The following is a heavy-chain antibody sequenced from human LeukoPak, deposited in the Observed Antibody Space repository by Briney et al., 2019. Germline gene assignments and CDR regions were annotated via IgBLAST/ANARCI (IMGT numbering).Heavy chain of an antibody. V-gene: IGHV3-30*02. Sequence: GGSLRLSCAASGFTFSSYGMHWVRQAPGKGLEWVAFIRYDGSNKYYADSVKGRFTISRDNSKNTLYLQMKSLRAEDTAVYYCARDLRPIYQQMVRGPGAFDIWGQGTMVTVSS. CDR1: GFTFSSYG. J-gene: IGHJ3*02. D-gene: IGHD3-10*01. CDR3: ARDLRPIYQQMVRGPGAFDI. CDR2: IRYDGSNK.